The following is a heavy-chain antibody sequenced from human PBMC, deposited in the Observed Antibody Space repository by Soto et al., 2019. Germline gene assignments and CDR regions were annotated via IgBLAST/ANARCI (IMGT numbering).Heavy chain of an antibody. CDR3: ARPWDTAMVSTWNY. J-gene: IGHJ4*02. D-gene: IGHD5-18*01. V-gene: IGHV3-7*03. CDR1: GFTFSSYS. CDR2: INKNGGEK. Sequence: LRLSCAASGFTFSSYSMSWVRQAPGKGLEWVANINKNGGEKYYVDSVKGRFTISRDNAKNSLYQQMNSLRAEDTAVYYCARPWDTAMVSTWNYWGQGTLVTVSS.